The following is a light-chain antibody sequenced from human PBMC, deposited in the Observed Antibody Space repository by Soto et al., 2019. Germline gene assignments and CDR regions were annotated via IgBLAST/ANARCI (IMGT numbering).Light chain of an antibody. CDR3: QSYDSRLSAYV. CDR1: NSNIGAGYD. V-gene: IGLV1-40*01. Sequence: QAVLTQPPSVSGAPGQRVTISCTGSNSNIGAGYDVHWYLQLPGTAPKLLVYTNNNRPSGVPDRFSGSKSGTSASLAITGLQAEDVADYYCQSYDSRLSAYVFGSGTKLTVL. J-gene: IGLJ1*01. CDR2: TNN.